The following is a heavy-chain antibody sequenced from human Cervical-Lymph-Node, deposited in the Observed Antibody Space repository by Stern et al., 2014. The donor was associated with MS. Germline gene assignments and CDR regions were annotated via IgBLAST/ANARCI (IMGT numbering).Heavy chain of an antibody. V-gene: IGHV3-48*02. J-gene: IGHJ4*02. CDR1: GFTFSHFS. CDR3: ATLDY. CDR2: ITGEGTN. Sequence: VQLVESGGTLVQPGGSLRLSCAASGFTFSHFSINWVRQAPGKGLEWIASITGEGTNTYSDSVQGRFTISRDNARNSLYLLMTNLRDEDSAVHYCATLDYWGQGTLVTVSS.